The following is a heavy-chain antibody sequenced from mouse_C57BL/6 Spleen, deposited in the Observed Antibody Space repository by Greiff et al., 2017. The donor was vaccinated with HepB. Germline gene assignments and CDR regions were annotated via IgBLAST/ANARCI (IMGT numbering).Heavy chain of an antibody. CDR2: ISSGGSYT. J-gene: IGHJ2*01. CDR1: GFTFSSYG. D-gene: IGHD1-1*01. CDR3: ARPRDYGSSYFDY. V-gene: IGHV5-6*01. Sequence: EVHLVESGGDLVKPGGSLKLSCAASGFTFSSYGMSWVRQTPDKRLEWVATISSGGSYTYYPDSVKGRFTISRDNAKNTLYLQMSSLKSEDTAMYYCARPRDYGSSYFDYWGQGTTLTVSS.